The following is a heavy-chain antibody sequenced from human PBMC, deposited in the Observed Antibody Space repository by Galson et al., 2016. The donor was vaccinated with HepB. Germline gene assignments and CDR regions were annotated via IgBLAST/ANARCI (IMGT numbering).Heavy chain of an antibody. CDR2: IKPSGGNT. D-gene: IGHD1-14*01. CDR1: GYTFNTYN. Sequence: SVKVSCKASGYTFNTYNMHWVRQAPGQGLEWMGIIKPSGGNTIYAQKFQDRIPMTRDTSTSTVYMELISLRSEDTAVYYCARELDHSFYFDYWGQGTLLTVSS. J-gene: IGHJ4*02. V-gene: IGHV1-46*02. CDR3: ARELDHSFYFDY.